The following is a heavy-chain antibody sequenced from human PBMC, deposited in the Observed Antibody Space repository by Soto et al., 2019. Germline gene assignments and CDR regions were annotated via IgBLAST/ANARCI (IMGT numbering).Heavy chain of an antibody. J-gene: IGHJ5*01. CDR3: ARGFGLDS. V-gene: IGHV3-7*04. Sequence: GGFLRLSCAASGFTFSGSLMNWVRQAPGKGLEWVANIKQDGSENYYVDSVRGRFTISRDNAKNSLFLQMDSLRAEDTAVYYCARGFGLDSWGPGTLVTVSS. CDR1: GFTFSGSL. CDR2: IKQDGSEN. D-gene: IGHD3-3*01.